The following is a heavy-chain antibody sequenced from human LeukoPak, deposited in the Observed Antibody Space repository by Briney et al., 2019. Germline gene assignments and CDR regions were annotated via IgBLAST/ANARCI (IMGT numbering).Heavy chain of an antibody. CDR2: IRYDGSNK. CDR3: AKDSWIGSSWTNYFDY. J-gene: IGHJ4*02. CDR1: GFMFSDYA. Sequence: GGSLRLSCVASGFMFSDYAMNWVRQTPGKGLEWVAFIRYDGSNKYYADSVKGRFTISRDNSKNTLYLQMNSLRAEDTAVYYCAKDSWIGSSWTNYFDYWGQGTLVTVSS. D-gene: IGHD6-13*01. V-gene: IGHV3-30*02.